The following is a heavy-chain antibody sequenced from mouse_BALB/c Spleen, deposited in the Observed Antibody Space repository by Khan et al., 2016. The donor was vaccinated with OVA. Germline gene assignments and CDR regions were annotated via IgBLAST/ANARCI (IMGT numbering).Heavy chain of an antibody. Sequence: QVQLQQSGAELARPGASVKLSCKASGYTFTDYYINWVKQRTGQGLEWLGEISPGSGDTYYNEKFKGKATLTADKSSNPAYMQLSSLTSEAAAVYFCARRIYFGYTFAYWGQGTLVTVSA. V-gene: IGHV1-77*01. J-gene: IGHJ3*01. CDR3: ARRIYFGYTFAY. D-gene: IGHD1-2*01. CDR2: ISPGSGDT. CDR1: GYTFTDYY.